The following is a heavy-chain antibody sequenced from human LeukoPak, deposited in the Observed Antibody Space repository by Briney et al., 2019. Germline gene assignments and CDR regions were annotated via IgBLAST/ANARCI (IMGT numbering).Heavy chain of an antibody. CDR2: ISAGSEDS. J-gene: IGHJ6*02. V-gene: IGHV3-23*01. CDR3: ARTIAQYSTTWLYYYYGLDV. CDR1: GFTFGGYA. D-gene: IGHD1-14*01. Sequence: GGSLRLSCVASGFTFGGYAMSWVRQAPGKGLEGGSSISAGSEDSYYADSAKGRFTISRDNSKSTLYLQVNSLRADDTAVYYCARTIAQYSTTWLYYYYGLDVWGQGTTVTVSS.